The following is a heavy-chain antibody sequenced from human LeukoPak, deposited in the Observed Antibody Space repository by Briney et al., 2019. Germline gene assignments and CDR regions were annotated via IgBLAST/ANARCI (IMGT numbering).Heavy chain of an antibody. V-gene: IGHV3-49*04. J-gene: IGHJ4*02. CDR3: TRGDYYDSSGYYLLFDY. Sequence: QTGGSLRLSCIGSGFTFGDYGMSWVRQAPGKGLEWVGFIRSKAYGGTTEYAASVKGRFTISRDGSRSIAYLQMNSLKTEDTAVYYCTRGDYYDSSGYYLLFDYWGQGTLVTVSS. CDR2: IRSKAYGGTT. CDR1: GFTFGDYG. D-gene: IGHD3-22*01.